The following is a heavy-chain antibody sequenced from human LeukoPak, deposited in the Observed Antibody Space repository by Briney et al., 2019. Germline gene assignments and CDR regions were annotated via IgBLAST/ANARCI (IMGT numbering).Heavy chain of an antibody. CDR1: GFTFSSYW. CDR2: IKQDGSEK. CDR3: AKDLLRWFGELSYYYYYMDV. J-gene: IGHJ6*03. Sequence: GGSLRLSCAASGFTFSSYWMSWVRQAPGKGLEWVANIKQDGSEKYYADSVKGRFTISRDNSKNTLYLQMNSLRAEDTAVYYCAKDLLRWFGELSYYYYYMDVWGKGTTVTVSS. V-gene: IGHV3-7*01. D-gene: IGHD3-10*01.